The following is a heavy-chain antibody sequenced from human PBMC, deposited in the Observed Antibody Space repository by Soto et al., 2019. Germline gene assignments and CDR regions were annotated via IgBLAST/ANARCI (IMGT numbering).Heavy chain of an antibody. J-gene: IGHJ3*02. Sequence: GGSLRLSCAASGFTFSSYAMSWVRQAPGKGLEWVSGIIGSGGTTYYADSVKGRFTISRDNSKNTLYLQMNSLRAEDTAVYYCARERNPNYDFWSGYRPEYAFDIWGQGTMVTVSS. CDR1: GFTFSSYA. CDR2: IIGSGGTT. CDR3: ARERNPNYDFWSGYRPEYAFDI. D-gene: IGHD3-3*01. V-gene: IGHV3-23*01.